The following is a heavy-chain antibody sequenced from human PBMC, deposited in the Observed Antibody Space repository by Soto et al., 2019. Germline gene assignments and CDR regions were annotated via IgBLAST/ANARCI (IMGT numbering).Heavy chain of an antibody. V-gene: IGHV1-69*09. CDR1: GGTFVRHV. Sequence: QVQLVQSGAEVKKPESSVKVSCKTSGGTFVRHVISWVRQAPGQGPEWMGKINPLAGIPNYAQNFQDRVTFTADTDSSTANIELSSPRSDDTAVYFCATPACAATWCSASHNLAPCGQGTLVTVSS. CDR2: INPLAGIP. J-gene: IGHJ5*02. CDR3: ATPACAATWCSASHNLAP. D-gene: IGHD2-2*01.